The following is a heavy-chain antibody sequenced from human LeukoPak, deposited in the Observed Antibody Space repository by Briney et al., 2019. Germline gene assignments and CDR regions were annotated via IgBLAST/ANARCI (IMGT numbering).Heavy chain of an antibody. D-gene: IGHD2-21*01. Sequence: GGSLRLPCAASGFTLSSYAMSWVRQAPGKGLEWVSAISDSGNTYHADSVKGRFTISRDSSKNTLFLQMNRLRPEDAAVYYCAKAPVTTCRGAYCYPFDYWGQGTLVTVSS. CDR2: ISDSGNT. J-gene: IGHJ4*02. CDR1: GFTLSSYA. CDR3: AKAPVTTCRGAYCYPFDY. V-gene: IGHV3-23*01.